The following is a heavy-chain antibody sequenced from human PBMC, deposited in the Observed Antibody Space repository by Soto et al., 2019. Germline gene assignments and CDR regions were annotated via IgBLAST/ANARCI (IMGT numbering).Heavy chain of an antibody. CDR2: IYPGDSDT. Sequence: GESLKISCKGSGYSFTSYWIGWVRQMPGKGLEWMGIIYPGDSDTRYSPSFQGQVTISADKSISTAYLQWSSLKASDTAMYYCARSWIRTEYSSSPRPYYYYYGMDVWGQGTTVTVSS. J-gene: IGHJ6*02. V-gene: IGHV5-51*01. CDR3: ARSWIRTEYSSSPRPYYYYYGMDV. CDR1: GYSFTSYW. D-gene: IGHD6-6*01.